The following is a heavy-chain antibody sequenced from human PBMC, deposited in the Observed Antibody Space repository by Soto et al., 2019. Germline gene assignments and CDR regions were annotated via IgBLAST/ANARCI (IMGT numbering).Heavy chain of an antibody. Sequence: QVRLVESGGGVVQPGRSLRLSCAASGFTFSNYAMHWVRQAPGKGLEWVAVMSFDETKKDHAASVEGRFTISRDNSQNTLDLQMNSLRAEDTALYYCARSHAPYYYDTTGFFFGLDVWGQGTTVVVSS. CDR1: GFTFSNYA. V-gene: IGHV3-30-3*01. CDR2: MSFDETKK. CDR3: ARSHAPYYYDTTGFFFGLDV. J-gene: IGHJ6*02. D-gene: IGHD3-22*01.